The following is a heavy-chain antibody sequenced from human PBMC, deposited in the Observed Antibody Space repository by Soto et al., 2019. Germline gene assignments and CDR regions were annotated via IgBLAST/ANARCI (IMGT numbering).Heavy chain of an antibody. J-gene: IGHJ4*02. Sequence: SETLSLTCTVSGGSISSGGYYWSWLRQHPGKGLEWIGYIFDSGTTYYNPSLKSRVTISVDPSKSQFSLRLTSVTATDTAVYYCASQASGWYPAYWGQGTLVTVS. CDR2: IFDSGTT. CDR3: ASQASGWYPAY. D-gene: IGHD6-19*01. CDR1: GGSISSGGYY. V-gene: IGHV4-31*03.